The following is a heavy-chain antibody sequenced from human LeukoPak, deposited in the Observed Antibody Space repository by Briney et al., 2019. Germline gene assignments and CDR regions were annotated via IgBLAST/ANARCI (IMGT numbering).Heavy chain of an antibody. CDR1: GFTFSSYG. D-gene: IGHD6-6*01. CDR3: ARGWQFVHWFDP. J-gene: IGHJ5*02. CDR2: ISGSGGST. Sequence: GGSLRLSCAASGFTFSSYGMSWVRQAPGKGLEWVSAISGSGGSTYYADSVKGRFTISRDNSKNTLYLQMNSLRAEDTAVYYCARGWQFVHWFDPWGQGTLVTVSS. V-gene: IGHV3-23*01.